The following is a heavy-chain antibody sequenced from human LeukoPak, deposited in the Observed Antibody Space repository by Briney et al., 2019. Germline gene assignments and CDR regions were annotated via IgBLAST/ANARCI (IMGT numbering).Heavy chain of an antibody. CDR2: IIPIFGTA. CDR1: GGTFSSYA. D-gene: IGHD3-22*01. Sequence: SVKVSCKASGGTFSSYAISWVRQAPGQGLEWMGGIIPIFGTANYAQKFQGRVTITADESTSTAYMELSSLRSEDTAVYYCARNPPNYYDSSGSPYYFDYWGQGTLVTVSS. CDR3: ARNPPNYYDSSGSPYYFDY. V-gene: IGHV1-69*13. J-gene: IGHJ4*02.